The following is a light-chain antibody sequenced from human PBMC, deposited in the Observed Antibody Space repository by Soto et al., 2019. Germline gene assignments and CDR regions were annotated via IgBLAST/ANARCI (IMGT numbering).Light chain of an antibody. CDR2: KAS. CDR3: QQYNSYPWT. V-gene: IGKV1-5*03. Sequence: DIQMTQSPSTLSASVGDRVTITCRASQSISSWLAWYQQKPGKAPKLLIYKASSLESGVPSRFSGSGSGTEFTLTISILQPDDFATYYGQQYNSYPWTFGQGTKGESK. J-gene: IGKJ1*01. CDR1: QSISSW.